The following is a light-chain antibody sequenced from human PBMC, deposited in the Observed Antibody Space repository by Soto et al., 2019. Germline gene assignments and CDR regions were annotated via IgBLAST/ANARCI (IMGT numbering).Light chain of an antibody. CDR1: QSVSSN. CDR3: QQYNNWPLT. Sequence: EIVMTQSPATLSVSPGERATLSCRASQSVSSNLAWYQQKPGQTPSLLIYDASSMATGIPARFSGSGSGTDFTLTISSLQSEDFAVYYCQQYNNWPLTFGGGTNVEIK. V-gene: IGKV3-15*01. J-gene: IGKJ4*01. CDR2: DAS.